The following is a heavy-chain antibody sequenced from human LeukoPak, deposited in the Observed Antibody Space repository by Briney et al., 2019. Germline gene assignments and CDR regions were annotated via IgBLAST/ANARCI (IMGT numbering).Heavy chain of an antibody. Sequence: GGSLRLSCAASGFTFSSYGMHWVRQAPGKGLEWVAVIWYDGSNKYYADSVKGRFTISRDNSKNTLYLQMNSLRAEDTAVYYCARYDSSGYAEYFDYWGQGTLVTVSS. CDR3: ARYDSSGYAEYFDY. D-gene: IGHD3-22*01. CDR1: GFTFSSYG. V-gene: IGHV3-33*01. CDR2: IWYDGSNK. J-gene: IGHJ4*02.